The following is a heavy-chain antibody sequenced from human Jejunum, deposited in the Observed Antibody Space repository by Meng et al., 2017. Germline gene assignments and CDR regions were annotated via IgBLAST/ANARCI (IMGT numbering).Heavy chain of an antibody. J-gene: IGHJ5*02. CDR3: ARQPSGPYPVSWFDP. CDR2: IHYRGNT. Sequence: QVQLQESGPGLVTPSATLSLSCTVSGCSISSSPYFWGWLRQPPGKGLEWIGSIHYRGNTYYNPSLKSRVTISADTSRNQFSVSLSSVTVADTAVYYCARQPSGPYPVSWFDPWGQGTLVTVSS. CDR1: GCSISSSPYF. D-gene: IGHD3-3*01. V-gene: IGHV4-39*01.